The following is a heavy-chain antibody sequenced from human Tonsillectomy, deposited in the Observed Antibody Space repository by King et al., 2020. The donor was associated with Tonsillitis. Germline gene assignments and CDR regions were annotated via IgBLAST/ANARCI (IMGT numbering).Heavy chain of an antibody. V-gene: IGHV3-30*18. CDR3: AKCPTKFYDGSGYWFGNWYFDL. J-gene: IGHJ2*01. CDR2: ISYDGSNK. Sequence: VQLVESGGGVVQPGRSLRLSCAASGFTFSTYGMHWVRQAPGKGLEWVAVISYDGSNKYYADSVKGRFTISRDNSKNTLYLKMNSLRAEDTAVYYCAKCPTKFYDGSGYWFGNWYFDLWGRGTLVTVSS. CDR1: GFTFSTYG. D-gene: IGHD3-22*01.